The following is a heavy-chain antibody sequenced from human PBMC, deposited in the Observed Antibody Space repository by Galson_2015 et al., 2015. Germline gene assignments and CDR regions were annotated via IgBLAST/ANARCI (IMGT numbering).Heavy chain of an antibody. J-gene: IGHJ6*02. CDR1: GISFSSYD. V-gene: IGHV3-13*01. CDR3: ARGGFCGSSTCYTGIFYGMDV. CDR2: IGTAADT. Sequence: SLRLSCAASGISFSSYDMHWVRHATGKGLEWVAGIGTAADTYYADSVKGRFTISRENDKKSFYLQMNSLRAGDSAVYFCARGGFCGSSTCYTGIFYGMDVWGLGTTVIVSS. D-gene: IGHD2-2*01.